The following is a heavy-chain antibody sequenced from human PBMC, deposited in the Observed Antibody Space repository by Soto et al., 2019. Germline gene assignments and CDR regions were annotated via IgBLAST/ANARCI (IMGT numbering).Heavy chain of an antibody. Sequence: GGSLRLSCAASGFTFSSYSMHWVRQAPGKGLEWVAVISYDGSNKYYADSVKGRFTISRDNSKNTLYLQMNSLRAEDTAVYYCAREGVVVTAHDYRGQGTLVTVSS. CDR2: ISYDGSNK. V-gene: IGHV3-30-3*01. D-gene: IGHD2-21*02. CDR3: AREGVVVTAHDY. CDR1: GFTFSSYS. J-gene: IGHJ4*02.